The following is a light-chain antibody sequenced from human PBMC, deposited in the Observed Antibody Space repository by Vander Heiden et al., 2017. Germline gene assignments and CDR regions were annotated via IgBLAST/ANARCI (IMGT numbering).Light chain of an antibody. Sequence: DIQMTQSPSTLSASVGDRVTITCRASQSISSWLAWYQQEPGKAPKLLIYKASSLESGVPSRFSGSGSGTEFTLTISSLQPDDFATYYCQQYTSYSRTFGPGAKVEI. J-gene: IGKJ1*01. CDR3: QQYTSYSRT. CDR1: QSISSW. CDR2: KAS. V-gene: IGKV1-5*03.